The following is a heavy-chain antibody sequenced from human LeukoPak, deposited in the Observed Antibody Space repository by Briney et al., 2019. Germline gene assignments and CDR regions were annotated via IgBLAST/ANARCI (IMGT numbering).Heavy chain of an antibody. J-gene: IGHJ4*02. V-gene: IGHV5-51*01. CDR2: IYPGDSDT. Sequence: GESLKISCKGSGYSFTSYWIGWVRQMPGKGLEWMGIIYPGDSDTRYSPSFQGQVTISADKSISTAYLQWSSLKASDTAVYYCARRSARDIAARLLGYWGQGTLVTVSS. CDR1: GYSFTSYW. CDR3: ARRSARDIAARLLGY. D-gene: IGHD6-6*01.